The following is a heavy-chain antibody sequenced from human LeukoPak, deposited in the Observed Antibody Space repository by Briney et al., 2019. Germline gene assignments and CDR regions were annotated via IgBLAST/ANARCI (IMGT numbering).Heavy chain of an antibody. V-gene: IGHV3-30*18. D-gene: IGHD4-23*01. J-gene: IGHJ1*01. CDR3: AKDQTPPLH. CDR1: GCTFSSYG. Sequence: GGSLRLSCAAPGCTFSSYGMHWVRQAPGKRLEWVAVISYDGSNKYYADSVKGRFTISRDNSKTTLYLQMNSLRAEDTAVYYCAKDQTPPLHWGQGTLVTVSS. CDR2: ISYDGSNK.